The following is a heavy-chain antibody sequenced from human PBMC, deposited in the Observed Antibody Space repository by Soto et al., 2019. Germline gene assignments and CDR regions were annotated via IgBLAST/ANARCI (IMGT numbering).Heavy chain of an antibody. J-gene: IGHJ4*02. Sequence: GGSLRLSCAASGFTFSGFAMHWVRQSPGKGLEWVAFISYKGNNKYYAESVKGRFTISRDNSENTLYLQMSSLRGDDTAVYYCARDPDEDQLNPGRSLVNWSQGTLVTVSS. CDR1: GFTFSGFA. CDR2: ISYKGNNK. V-gene: IGHV3-30-3*01. CDR3: ARDPDEDQLNPGRSLVN. D-gene: IGHD2-21*01.